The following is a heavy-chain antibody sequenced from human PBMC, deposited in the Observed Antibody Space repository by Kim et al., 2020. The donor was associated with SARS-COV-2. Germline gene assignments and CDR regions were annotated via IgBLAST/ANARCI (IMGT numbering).Heavy chain of an antibody. CDR1: GDSIATIGRH. J-gene: IGHJ1*01. Sequence: SETLSLTCIVSGDSIATIGRHWGWIRQPPGRGLEWIGSIYHLGGTLYNPSLEDRVTISMDTSLNHFTLNLKSVTAADTAVYYCARQRSPFDIWGQGAPVTVSS. CDR2: IYHLGGT. D-gene: IGHD3-9*01. CDR3: ARQRSPFDI. V-gene: IGHV4-39*01.